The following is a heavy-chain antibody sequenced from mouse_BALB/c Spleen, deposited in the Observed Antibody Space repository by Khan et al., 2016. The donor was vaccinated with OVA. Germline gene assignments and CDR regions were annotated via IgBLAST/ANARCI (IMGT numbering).Heavy chain of an antibody. J-gene: IGHJ2*01. Sequence: SEVELVRSGATVKFSCTASGLPIKATYMHWLKQWPEQGLEWIGRITPPKGSHKYDPKFQGKSPITADTSPNTPYRQLSSLTSEDTAVYYCARMARKWGQGTTRTVSS. CDR1: GLPIKATY. CDR3: ARMARK. V-gene: IGHV14-3*02. D-gene: IGHD2-3*01. CDR2: ITPPKGSH.